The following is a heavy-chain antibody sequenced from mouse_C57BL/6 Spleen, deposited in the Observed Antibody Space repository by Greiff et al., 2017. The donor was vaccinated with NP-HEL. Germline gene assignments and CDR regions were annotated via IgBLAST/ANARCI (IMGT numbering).Heavy chain of an antibody. CDR1: GFTFSSYT. CDR2: ISGGGGNT. Sequence: EVRLVESGGGLVKPGGSLKLSCAASGFTFSSYTMSWVRQTPEKRLEWVATISGGGGNTYYPDSVKGRFTISRDNAKNTLYLQMSSLRSEDTALYYWARLEGPWFAYWGQGTLVTVSA. CDR3: ARLEGPWFAY. J-gene: IGHJ3*01. V-gene: IGHV5-9*01.